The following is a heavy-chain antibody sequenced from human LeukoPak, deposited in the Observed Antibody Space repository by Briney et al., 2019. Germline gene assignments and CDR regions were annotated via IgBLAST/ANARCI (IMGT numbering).Heavy chain of an antibody. Sequence: ASVTVSCKASGYTFTSDGASWVRQAPGQGLEWRGWISAYNGNTNYAQKLQGRVTMTTDTSTSTAYMELRSLRSDDTAVYYCARDPTNYYDSSGYEFQHWGQGTLVTVSS. V-gene: IGHV1-18*01. CDR1: GYTFTSDG. CDR3: ARDPTNYYDSSGYEFQH. CDR2: ISAYNGNT. J-gene: IGHJ1*01. D-gene: IGHD3-22*01.